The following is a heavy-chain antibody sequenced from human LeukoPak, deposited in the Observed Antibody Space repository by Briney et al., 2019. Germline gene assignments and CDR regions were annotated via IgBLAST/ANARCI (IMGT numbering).Heavy chain of an antibody. Sequence: GRSLRLSCTASGFTFGDYAMSWVRQAPGKGLEWVGFIRSKAYGGTTEYAASVKGRFTISRDDSKSIAYLQMSSLKTEDTAVYYCTRPDYYDSSGYHYWGQGTLVTVSS. CDR1: GFTFGDYA. CDR3: TRPDYYDSSGYHY. V-gene: IGHV3-49*04. D-gene: IGHD3-22*01. J-gene: IGHJ4*02. CDR2: IRSKAYGGTT.